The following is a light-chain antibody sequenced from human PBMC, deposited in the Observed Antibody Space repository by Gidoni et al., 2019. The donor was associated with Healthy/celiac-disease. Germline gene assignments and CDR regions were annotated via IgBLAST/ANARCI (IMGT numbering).Light chain of an antibody. CDR3: QQHYSTPPT. J-gene: IGKJ2*01. CDR2: WAS. V-gene: IGKV4-1*01. Sequence: DIVMTQSPDSLAASLGERATINCKSSQSVLYSSNNKNYLAWYQQKPGQPPKLLIYWASTRESGVPDRFSGSGSGTDFTLSISSLQAEAVAVYYCQQHYSTPPTFGQGTKLEIK. CDR1: QSVLYSSNNKNY.